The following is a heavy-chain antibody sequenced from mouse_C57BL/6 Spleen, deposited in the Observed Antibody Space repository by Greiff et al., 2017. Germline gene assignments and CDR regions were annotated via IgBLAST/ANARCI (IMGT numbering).Heavy chain of an antibody. V-gene: IGHV1-18*01. CDR1: GYTFTDYN. D-gene: IGHD4-1*01. Sequence: EVQLKQSGPELVKPGASVKIPCKASGYTFTDYNMDWVKQSHGKSLEWIGAINPNNGGTIYNQKFKGQATLTVDTSSSTPYMESRSLTSEDTAVYYCARDSVVNWASFDYWGQGTTLTVSS. J-gene: IGHJ2*01. CDR2: INPNNGGT. CDR3: ARDSVVNWASFDY.